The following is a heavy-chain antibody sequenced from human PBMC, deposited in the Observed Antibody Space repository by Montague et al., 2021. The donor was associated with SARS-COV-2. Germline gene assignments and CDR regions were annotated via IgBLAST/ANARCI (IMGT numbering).Heavy chain of an antibody. J-gene: IGHJ6*03. CDR1: GTSFSGYY. V-gene: IGHV4-34*01. CDR2: INHGGST. CDR3: ARLRDGVVPSPILGVGPYYSYYYMHV. D-gene: IGHD3-10*01. Sequence: SETLSLTCAVHGTSFSGYYWNWIRQPPGKRLEWIGEINHGGSTKYSPSLKSRLTISADTSKNQFSLKLTSVAAADTAVYYCARLRDGVVPSPILGVGPYYSYYYMHVWGRGTTVTVSS.